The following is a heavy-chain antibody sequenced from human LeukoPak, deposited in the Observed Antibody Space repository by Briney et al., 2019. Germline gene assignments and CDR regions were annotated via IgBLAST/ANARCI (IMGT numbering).Heavy chain of an antibody. Sequence: GGSLRLSCAASGFTFSSYGMHWVRQAPGKGLEWVAVISYDGSNKYYADSVKGRFTISRDNSKNTLYLQMNSLRVEDTAIYYCVKLGDSGSSVYNWFDSWGQGTLVTVSS. CDR2: ISYDGSNK. V-gene: IGHV3-30*18. CDR3: VKLGDSGSSVYNWFDS. CDR1: GFTFSSYG. J-gene: IGHJ5*01. D-gene: IGHD1-26*01.